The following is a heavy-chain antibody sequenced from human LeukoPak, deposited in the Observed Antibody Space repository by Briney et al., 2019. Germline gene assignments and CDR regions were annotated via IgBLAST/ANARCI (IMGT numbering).Heavy chain of an antibody. CDR1: GFTVSSNS. J-gene: IGHJ4*02. CDR2: IYYSGST. CDR3: ARDRSGGDCFDY. Sequence: PGGSLRLSCTVSGFTVSSNSMSWVRQAPGKGLEWIGSIYYSGSTYYNPSLKSRVTISVDTSKNQFSLKLSSVTAADTAVYYCARDRSGGDCFDYWGQGTLVTVSS. V-gene: IGHV4-39*07. D-gene: IGHD2-21*01.